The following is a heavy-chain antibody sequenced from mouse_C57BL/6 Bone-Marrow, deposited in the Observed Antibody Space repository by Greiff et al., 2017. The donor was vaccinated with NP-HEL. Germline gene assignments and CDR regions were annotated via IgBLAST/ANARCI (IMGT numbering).Heavy chain of an antibody. D-gene: IGHD2-4*01. CDR3: ARVSYDYDWFAY. J-gene: IGHJ3*01. Sequence: VQLQQPGAELVKPGASVKLSCKASGYTFTSYWMQWVKQRPGQGLEWIGEIDPSDSYTNYNQKFKGKATLTVDTSSSTAYMQLSSLTSEDSAVYYCARVSYDYDWFAYWGQGTLVTVSA. CDR2: IDPSDSYT. V-gene: IGHV1-50*01. CDR1: GYTFTSYW.